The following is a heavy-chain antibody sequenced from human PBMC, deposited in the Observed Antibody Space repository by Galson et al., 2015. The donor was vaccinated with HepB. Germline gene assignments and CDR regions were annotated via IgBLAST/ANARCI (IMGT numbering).Heavy chain of an antibody. Sequence: SVKVSCKASGYTFTSYYMHWVRQAPGQGLEWMGIINPSGGSTSYAQKLQGRVTMTRDTSTSTVYMELSSLRSEDTAVYYCARDPLRDYGSGSYRFEDVGESGHYGMDVWGQGTTVTVSS. D-gene: IGHD3-10*01. V-gene: IGHV1-46*04. CDR2: INPSGGST. CDR3: ARDPLRDYGSGSYRFEDVGESGHYGMDV. CDR1: GYTFTSYY. J-gene: IGHJ6*02.